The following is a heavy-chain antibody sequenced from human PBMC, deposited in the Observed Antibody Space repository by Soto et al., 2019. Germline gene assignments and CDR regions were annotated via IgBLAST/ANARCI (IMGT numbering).Heavy chain of an antibody. D-gene: IGHD5-18*01. J-gene: IGHJ4*02. CDR3: AREPYDSYGKSYDY. V-gene: IGHV3-7*01. Sequence: GGSLRLSCAASGFTFSSYWMSWVRQAPGKGLEWVANIKQDGSEKYYVDSVKGRFTISRDNAKNSLYLQMNSLRAEDTAVYYCAREPYDSYGKSYDYWGQGTLVTVSS. CDR1: GFTFSSYW. CDR2: IKQDGSEK.